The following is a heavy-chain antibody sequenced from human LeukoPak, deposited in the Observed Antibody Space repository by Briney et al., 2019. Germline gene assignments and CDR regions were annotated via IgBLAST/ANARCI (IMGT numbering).Heavy chain of an antibody. Sequence: ASVKISCKASGYIFTSYYMHWARQAPGQGLEWMGVINPSAGSTTYAQKFQGRVTVTRDTSTSIVYMELSSLRSEDTAVYYCAREEMASMTFSLEHAFDIWGQGTMVTVSS. V-gene: IGHV1-46*01. CDR3: AREEMASMTFSLEHAFDI. CDR2: INPSAGST. D-gene: IGHD5-24*01. CDR1: GYIFTSYY. J-gene: IGHJ3*02.